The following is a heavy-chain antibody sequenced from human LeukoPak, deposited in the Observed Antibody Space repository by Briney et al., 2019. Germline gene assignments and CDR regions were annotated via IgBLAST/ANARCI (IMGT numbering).Heavy chain of an antibody. Sequence: GGSLRLSYAASGFTVSSNYMSWVRQAPGKGLEWVSVIYSGGSTYYADSVKGRFTISRDNSKNTLYLQMNSLRAEDTAVYYCARGFTIIVVVPKRGAFDIWGQGTMVTVSS. D-gene: IGHD3-22*01. CDR1: GFTVSSNY. J-gene: IGHJ3*02. V-gene: IGHV3-66*02. CDR3: ARGFTIIVVVPKRGAFDI. CDR2: IYSGGST.